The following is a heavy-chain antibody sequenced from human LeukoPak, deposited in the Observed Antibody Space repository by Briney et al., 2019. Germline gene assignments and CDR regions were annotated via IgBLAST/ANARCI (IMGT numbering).Heavy chain of an antibody. V-gene: IGHV1-18*01. CDR3: ARDGPYYDFWSGYYTPSYWFDP. J-gene: IGHJ5*02. CDR2: ISAYNGNT. D-gene: IGHD3-3*01. CDR1: GYTFTSYG. Sequence: VASVKVSFKASGYTFTSYGISWVRQAPGQGLEWMGWISAYNGNTNYAQKLQGRVTMTTDTSTSTAYMELRSLRSDDTAVYYCARDGPYYDFWSGYYTPSYWFDPWGQGTLVTVSS.